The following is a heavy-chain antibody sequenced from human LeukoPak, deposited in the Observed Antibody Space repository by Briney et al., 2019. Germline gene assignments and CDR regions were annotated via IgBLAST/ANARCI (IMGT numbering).Heavy chain of an antibody. D-gene: IGHD2-8*01. V-gene: IGHV3-48*02. CDR3: ARDNGNKYYFDY. CDR2: IFSSDSTI. J-gene: IGHJ4*02. CDR1: EYTFSNYA. Sequence: GGSLRLSCVASEYTFSNYAMSWVRQAPGRGLEWVSHIFSSDSTIGYADSVKGRFTISRDNAKNSLYLQMNNLRDEDTAVYYCARDNGNKYYFDYWGQGTLVTVSS.